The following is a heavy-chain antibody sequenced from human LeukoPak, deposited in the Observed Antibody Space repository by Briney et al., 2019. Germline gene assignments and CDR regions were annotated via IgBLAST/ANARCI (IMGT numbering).Heavy chain of an antibody. CDR2: ISSSGSTI. Sequence: PGGSLRLSCAASAFTFSDYYMRWMRQAPGKGLEWVSYISSSGSTIYYADSLKGRFTISRDNAKNSLYLQMNSLRAEDTAVYYCARDNSNLDYWGQGTLVTVSS. CDR3: ARDNSNLDY. D-gene: IGHD4-23*01. V-gene: IGHV3-11*04. CDR1: AFTFSDYY. J-gene: IGHJ4*02.